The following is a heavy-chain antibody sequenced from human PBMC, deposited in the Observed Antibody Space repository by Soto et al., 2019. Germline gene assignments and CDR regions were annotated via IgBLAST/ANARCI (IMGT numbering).Heavy chain of an antibody. CDR3: ARGVGGSALNSSLP. V-gene: IGHV4-59*12. CDR2: IHYSGSA. D-gene: IGHD6-19*01. CDR1: GSSIIGYY. Sequence: PSETVSLTCTFSGSSIIGYYWTWIRQSPERGLEWIGYIHYSGSANYNPSLNSRLTMSVDRSKSQFSMKLDSVTAADTAVYYCARGVGGSALNSSLPWCEAIMVTV. J-gene: IGHJ5*02.